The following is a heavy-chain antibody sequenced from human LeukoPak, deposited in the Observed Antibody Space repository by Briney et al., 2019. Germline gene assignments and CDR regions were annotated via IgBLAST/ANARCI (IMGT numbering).Heavy chain of an antibody. D-gene: IGHD1-26*01. CDR3: ARDGSYYYGMDV. V-gene: IGHV3-23*01. CDR1: GFSFNNYV. Sequence: PGGSLRLSCAASGFSFNNYVMSWVRQAPGKGLEWVSAISGDGARTYYADSVKGRFTISRDNAKNSLYLQMNSLRDEDTAVYYCARDGSYYYGMDVWGQGTTVTVSS. J-gene: IGHJ6*02. CDR2: ISGDGART.